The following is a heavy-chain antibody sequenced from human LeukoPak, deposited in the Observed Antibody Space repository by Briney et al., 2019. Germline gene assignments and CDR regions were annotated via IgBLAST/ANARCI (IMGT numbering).Heavy chain of an antibody. D-gene: IGHD6-13*01. CDR1: GGSISSSSYY. CDR3: ARLRYSSSWYSRGSWFDP. CDR2: IYYSGST. Sequence: PSETLSLTCTVSGGSISSSSYYWGWIRQPPGKGLEWIGSIYYSGSTYYNPSLKSRVTISVDTSKNQFSLKLSSVTAADTAVYYCARLRYSSSWYSRGSWFDPWGQGTLVTVSS. J-gene: IGHJ5*02. V-gene: IGHV4-39*01.